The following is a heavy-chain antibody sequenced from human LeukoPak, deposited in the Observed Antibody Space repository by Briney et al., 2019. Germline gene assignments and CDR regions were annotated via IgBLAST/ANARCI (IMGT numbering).Heavy chain of an antibody. J-gene: IGHJ4*02. Sequence: SETLSLTCSVPGGALSSNSYYWGWVRQSPGKGLEWIGSMYYSGSTYYNPSLKSRVTMSLDTSKNQFSLKLKSMTAADTAVYFCASDSGRFYFDYWGQGTLVTVSS. V-gene: IGHV4-39*07. CDR3: ASDSGRFYFDY. CDR1: GGALSSNSYY. CDR2: MYYSGST.